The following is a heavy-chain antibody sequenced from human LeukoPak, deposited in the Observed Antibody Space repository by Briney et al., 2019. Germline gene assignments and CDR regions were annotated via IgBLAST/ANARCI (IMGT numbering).Heavy chain of an antibody. V-gene: IGHV3-21*01. CDR2: IDRDGSYI. D-gene: IGHD3-22*01. Sequence: GGSLRLSCAASGFTFSTLDLNWVRQAPGKGLEWVSSIDRDGSYIYYADSVKGRFTISRDNAKNSLYLQMNSLRAEDTAVYYCGMRGLTFDWGQGTLVTVSS. CDR1: GFTFSTLD. J-gene: IGHJ4*02. CDR3: GMRGLTFD.